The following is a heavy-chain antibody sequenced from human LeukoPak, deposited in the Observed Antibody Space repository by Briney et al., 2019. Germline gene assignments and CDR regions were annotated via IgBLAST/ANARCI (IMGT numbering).Heavy chain of an antibody. CDR1: GFTFSSNS. V-gene: IGHV3-21*04. D-gene: IGHD3-22*01. J-gene: IGHJ4*02. CDR3: AKDPGYYYDGSGYVDY. CDR2: ISSSSSYI. Sequence: PGGSLRLSCAASGFTFSSNSMNWVRQAPGKGLEWVSFISSSSSYIYYADSVKGRFTISRDNAKNSLYLQMNSLRAEDTALYFCAKDPGYYYDGSGYVDYWGQGTLVTVSS.